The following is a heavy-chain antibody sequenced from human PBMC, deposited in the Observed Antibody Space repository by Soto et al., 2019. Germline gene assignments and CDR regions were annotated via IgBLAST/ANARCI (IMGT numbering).Heavy chain of an antibody. Sequence: SVKGSCKASGGTFSIYAISWVRQAPGQGLEWMGGIIPIFGTANYAQKFQGRVTITADESTSTAYMELSSLRSEDTAVYYCARRVAAAAYNWFDPWGQGTLVTVSS. CDR3: ARRVAAAAYNWFDP. J-gene: IGHJ5*02. V-gene: IGHV1-69*13. CDR1: GGTFSIYA. CDR2: IIPIFGTA. D-gene: IGHD6-13*01.